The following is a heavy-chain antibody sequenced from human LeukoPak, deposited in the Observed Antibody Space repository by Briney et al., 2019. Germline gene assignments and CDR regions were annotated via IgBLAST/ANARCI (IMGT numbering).Heavy chain of an antibody. CDR1: GYTFTSYG. Sequence: GASVKVSCKASGYTFTSYGISWVRQAPGQGLEWMRWISAYNGNTNYAQKLQGRVTMTTDTSTSTAYMELRSLRSDDTAVYYCARTTGITGTTPLDYWGQGTLVTVSS. CDR2: ISAYNGNT. D-gene: IGHD1-7*01. CDR3: ARTTGITGTTPLDY. J-gene: IGHJ4*02. V-gene: IGHV1-18*01.